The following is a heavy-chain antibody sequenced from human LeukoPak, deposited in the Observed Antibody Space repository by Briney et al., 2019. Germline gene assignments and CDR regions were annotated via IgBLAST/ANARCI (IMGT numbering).Heavy chain of an antibody. CDR1: GFTFSTYG. J-gene: IGHJ4*02. D-gene: IGHD6-19*01. CDR2: ISYDGTNK. V-gene: IGHV3-30*03. Sequence: PGGSLRLSCAASGFTFSTYGMHWVRQAPGKGLEWVAVISYDGTNKYYTDSMKGRFTISRDNSKNTLYLQMNSLRDEDTAVYYCARVRSGWYFDYWGQGTLVTVSS. CDR3: ARVRSGWYFDY.